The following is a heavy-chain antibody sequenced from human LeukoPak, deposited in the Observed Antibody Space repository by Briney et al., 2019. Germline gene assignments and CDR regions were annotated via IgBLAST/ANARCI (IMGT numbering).Heavy chain of an antibody. V-gene: IGHV3-30*18. CDR1: GFTFSAYG. CDR2: ISKTGGTK. Sequence: GSLRLSCAASGFTFSAYGMQWVRQAPGKGLEWLAVISKTGGTKYYADSVKGRFTVSRDNAGNTLYLQMNSLQPEDTAVYYCAKEVGYNYAPLDYWGLGTLVTVSS. CDR3: AKEVGYNYAPLDY. D-gene: IGHD5-18*01. J-gene: IGHJ4*02.